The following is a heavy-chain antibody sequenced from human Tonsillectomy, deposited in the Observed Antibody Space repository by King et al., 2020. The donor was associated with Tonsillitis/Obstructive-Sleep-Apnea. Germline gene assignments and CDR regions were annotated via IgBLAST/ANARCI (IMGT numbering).Heavy chain of an antibody. D-gene: IGHD5-12*01. Sequence: VQLVESGAEVKKPGASVKVSCKASGYTFTGYYMHWVRQAPGQGLEWMGRINPNSGGTDYAQKFQGRVTMTRDTSISTAYMELSRLRSDDTAVYYCARDFEWLRRGYHYYYYMDVWGKGTTVTVSS. J-gene: IGHJ6*03. CDR2: INPNSGGT. V-gene: IGHV1-2*06. CDR3: ARDFEWLRRGYHYYYYMDV. CDR1: GYTFTGYY.